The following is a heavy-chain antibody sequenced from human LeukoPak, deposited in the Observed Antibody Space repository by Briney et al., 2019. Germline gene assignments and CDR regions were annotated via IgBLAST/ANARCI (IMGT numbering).Heavy chain of an antibody. CDR3: ARRLKYTSGWHTRPIWFDP. CDR1: GESLSDLY. J-gene: IGHJ5*02. V-gene: IGHV4-34*01. CDR2: INHSGST. Sequence: PSETLSLTCATYGESLSDLYWSWVRQSPGKGLEWIGDINHSGSTNYNPSLKSRVTISLDTSKNQFSLNLSSVTAADTAVYYCARRLKYTSGWHTRPIWFDPWGQGTLVTVSS. D-gene: IGHD6-19*01.